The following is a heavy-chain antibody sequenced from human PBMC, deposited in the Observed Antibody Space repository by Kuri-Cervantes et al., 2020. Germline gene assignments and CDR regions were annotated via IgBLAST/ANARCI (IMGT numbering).Heavy chain of an antibody. V-gene: IGHV1-18*01. J-gene: IGHJ4*02. CDR2: ISPSNGDT. D-gene: IGHD6-19*01. Sequence: ASVKVSCKASGYSFTNYGVSWVRQAPGQGLEWLGWISPSNGDTNYAQKFQGRVTMTTDTSTSTAYMELTSLRSGDTAVYFCARDRITVSGLDYWGQGTRVTVSS. CDR3: ARDRITVSGLDY. CDR1: GYSFTNYG.